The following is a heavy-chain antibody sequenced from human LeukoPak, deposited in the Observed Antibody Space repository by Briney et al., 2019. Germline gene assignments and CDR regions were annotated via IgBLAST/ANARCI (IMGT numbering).Heavy chain of an antibody. CDR3: ARGGGYRTYYDILTGYCFDY. Sequence: SETLSLTCAVYGGSFSGYYWSWIRQPPGKGLEWFGEINHSGSTNYNPSLKSRVTISVDTSKNQFSLKLSSVTAADTAVYYCARGGGYRTYYDILTGYCFDYWGQGTLVTVSS. V-gene: IGHV4-34*01. D-gene: IGHD3-9*01. CDR2: INHSGST. CDR1: GGSFSGYY. J-gene: IGHJ4*02.